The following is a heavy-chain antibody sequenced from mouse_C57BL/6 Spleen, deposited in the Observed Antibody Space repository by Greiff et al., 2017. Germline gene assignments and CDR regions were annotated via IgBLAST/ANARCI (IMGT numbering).Heavy chain of an antibody. J-gene: IGHJ3*01. CDR1: GFTFSSYG. CDR3: ARHEVYDYDTWFAY. V-gene: IGHV5-6*01. D-gene: IGHD2-4*01. Sequence: EVQVVESGGDLVKPGGSLKLSCAASGFTFSSYGMSWVRQTPDKRLEWVATISSGGSYTYYPDSVKGRFTISRDNAKNTLYLQMSSLKSEDTAMYYCARHEVYDYDTWFAYWGQGTLVTVSA. CDR2: ISSGGSYT.